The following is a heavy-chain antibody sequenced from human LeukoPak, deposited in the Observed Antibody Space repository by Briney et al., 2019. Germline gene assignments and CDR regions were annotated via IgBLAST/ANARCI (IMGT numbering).Heavy chain of an antibody. D-gene: IGHD3-22*01. V-gene: IGHV3-53*01. J-gene: IGHJ3*02. CDR2: IYSGGGT. CDR3: ARGGYYYDSSGYYHDAFDI. CDR1: GFAVGSNY. Sequence: PGGSLRLSCAASGFAVGSNYMNWVRQAPGKGLKWVSIIYSGGGTYYASSVRGRFTISRDNSKNTLYLQMNSLRDEDTAVYYCARGGYYYDSSGYYHDAFDIWGQGTMVTVSS.